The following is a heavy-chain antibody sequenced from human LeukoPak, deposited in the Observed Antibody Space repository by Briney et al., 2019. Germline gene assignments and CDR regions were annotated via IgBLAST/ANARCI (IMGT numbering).Heavy chain of an antibody. Sequence: GGSLRLSCAASGLNFSRSWMSWVRQAPGKGLEWVANIKQDGSGTYYVDVDSVKGRFTISRDNAKNTLYLQMNSLRAEDTAVYYCVRAVAPGPLRLGNYYYYMDVWGKGTTVTVSS. CDR1: GLNFSRSW. CDR3: VRAVAPGPLRLGNYYYYMDV. CDR2: IKQDGSGT. V-gene: IGHV3-7*01. J-gene: IGHJ6*03. D-gene: IGHD3-3*01.